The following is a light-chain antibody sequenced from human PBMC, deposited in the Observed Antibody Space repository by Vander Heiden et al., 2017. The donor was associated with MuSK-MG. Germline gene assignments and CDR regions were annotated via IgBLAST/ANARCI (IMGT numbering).Light chain of an antibody. Sequence: DIQMTQSPSSLSASVGDRVTITCRASQSISSYLNWYQQKPGKAPKLLIYAASILQSGVPSRFSGSGSGTDFTLTISSLQPEDFATYYCQQSYSSPPITFGHGTRLEIK. CDR1: QSISSY. V-gene: IGKV1-39*01. CDR2: AAS. CDR3: QQSYSSPPIT. J-gene: IGKJ5*01.